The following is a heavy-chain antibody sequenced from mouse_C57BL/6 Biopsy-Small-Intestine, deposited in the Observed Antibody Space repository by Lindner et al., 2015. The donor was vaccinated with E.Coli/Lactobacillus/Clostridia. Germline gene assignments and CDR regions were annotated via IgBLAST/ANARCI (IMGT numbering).Heavy chain of an antibody. CDR3: AIYGSSLYWYFDV. D-gene: IGHD1-1*01. CDR1: GYSFTGYY. Sequence: VQLQESGPELVKPGASVKISCKASGYSFTGYYMNWVKQSPEKSLEWIGEINPSTGGTTYNQKFKAKATLTVDKSSSTAYMQLKSLTFEDSAVYYCAIYGSSLYWYFDVWGTGTTVTVSS. V-gene: IGHV1-42*01. CDR2: INPSTGGT. J-gene: IGHJ1*03.